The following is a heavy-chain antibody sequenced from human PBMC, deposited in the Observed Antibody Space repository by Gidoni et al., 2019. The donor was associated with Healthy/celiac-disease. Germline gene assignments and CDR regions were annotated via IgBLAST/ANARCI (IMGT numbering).Heavy chain of an antibody. V-gene: IGHV4-4*02. CDR1: GGSISSSNW. CDR2: IYHSGST. D-gene: IGHD2-8*01. Sequence: QVQLQESGPGLVKPSGTLSLTCAVSGGSISSSNWWSWVRQPPGKGLELIGEIYHSGSTNYNPSLKSRVTISVDKSKNQFSLKLSSVTAADTAVYYCARGRVLMVYAISPKYYYYMDVWGKGTTVTVAS. CDR3: ARGRVLMVYAISPKYYYYMDV. J-gene: IGHJ6*03.